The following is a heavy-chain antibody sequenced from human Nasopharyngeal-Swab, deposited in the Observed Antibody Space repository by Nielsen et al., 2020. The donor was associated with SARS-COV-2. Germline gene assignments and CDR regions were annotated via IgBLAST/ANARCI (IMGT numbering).Heavy chain of an antibody. V-gene: IGHV1-2*06. CDR3: ARDKRGGGRFFDY. Sequence: ASVKVSCKASGYTFTGYYMHWVRQAPGQGLEWMGRIIPNSGGTNYAQKFQGRVTMTRDTTINTVYMELSSLRSEDTAVYYCARDKRGGGRFFDYWGQGTLVTVSS. CDR1: GYTFTGYY. CDR2: IIPNSGGT. D-gene: IGHD2-15*01. J-gene: IGHJ4*02.